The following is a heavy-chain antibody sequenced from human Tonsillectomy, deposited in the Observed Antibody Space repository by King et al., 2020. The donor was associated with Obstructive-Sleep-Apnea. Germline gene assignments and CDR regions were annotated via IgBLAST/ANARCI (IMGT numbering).Heavy chain of an antibody. CDR1: GGSISSGGYY. CDR2: IYYSGGT. V-gene: IGHV4-31*03. D-gene: IGHD3-10*01. J-gene: IGHJ5*02. CDR3: AEVGDWVDP. Sequence: QLQESGPGLVKPSQTLSLTCTVSGGSISSGGYYWSWIRQVPGKGLEWIGYIYYSGGTYYNSSLKSRVNISVDASNNQFSLKLSSVTAADTAIYYCAEVGDWVDPWGQGILVTVSS.